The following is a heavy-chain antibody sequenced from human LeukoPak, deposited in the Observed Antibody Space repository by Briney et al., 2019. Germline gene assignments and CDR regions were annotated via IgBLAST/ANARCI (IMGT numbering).Heavy chain of an antibody. J-gene: IGHJ4*02. Sequence: QPGGSLRLSCAASGFTFSSYEMNWVRQAPGKGLEWVSYISSSGSTIYYADSVKGRFTISRDNAKNSLYLEMNSLRAEDTAVYYCARDPVNSGYYYAHWGQGTLVTVSS. D-gene: IGHD3-22*01. CDR2: ISSSGSTI. V-gene: IGHV3-48*03. CDR1: GFTFSSYE. CDR3: ARDPVNSGYYYAH.